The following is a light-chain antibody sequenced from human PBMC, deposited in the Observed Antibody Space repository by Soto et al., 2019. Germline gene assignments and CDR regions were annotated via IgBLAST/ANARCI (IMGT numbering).Light chain of an antibody. CDR2: EVS. J-gene: IGLJ1*01. Sequence: QSALTQPPPVSGSPGQSVTISCTGTSSDFGSYNRVSWYQRPPGTGPKLMIYEVSNRPSGVPDRFSGSKSGNTASLTISRLQAEDEAEYYCSLYTSDSTYVFGSGTKVTVL. CDR3: SLYTSDSTYV. V-gene: IGLV2-18*01. CDR1: SSDFGSYNR.